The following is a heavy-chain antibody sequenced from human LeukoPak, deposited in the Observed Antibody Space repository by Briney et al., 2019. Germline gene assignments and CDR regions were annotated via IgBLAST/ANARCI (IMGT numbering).Heavy chain of an antibody. CDR2: ISYDGSNK. V-gene: IGHV3-30*18. Sequence: GRSLRLSCAASGFTFSSYGMHWVRQAPGKGLEWVAVISYDGSNKYYADSVKGRFTISRDNSKNTLYLQMNSLRAEDTAVYYCAKAPGNYDSSGYYYYWGQGTLVTVSP. CDR1: GFTFSSYG. D-gene: IGHD3-22*01. J-gene: IGHJ4*02. CDR3: AKAPGNYDSSGYYYY.